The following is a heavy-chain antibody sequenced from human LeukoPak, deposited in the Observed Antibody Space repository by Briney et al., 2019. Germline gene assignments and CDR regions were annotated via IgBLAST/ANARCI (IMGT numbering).Heavy chain of an antibody. CDR1: GFTFNTYS. Sequence: GGSLRLSCEASGFTFNTYSMNWARQAPGKGLEWVSSIDSSGGYMFYADSVKGRFIISRDKAKDSLYLQMNSLRVEDTAVYYCLRGDRRDYWGQGTLVTVSS. J-gene: IGHJ4*02. CDR2: IDSSGGYM. CDR3: LRGDRRDY. V-gene: IGHV3-21*06.